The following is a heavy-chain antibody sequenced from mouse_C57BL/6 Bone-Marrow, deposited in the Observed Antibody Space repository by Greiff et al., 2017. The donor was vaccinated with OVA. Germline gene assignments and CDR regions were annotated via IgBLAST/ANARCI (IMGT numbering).Heavy chain of an antibody. CDR2: INPSSGYT. J-gene: IGHJ4*01. V-gene: IGHV1-4*01. Sequence: QVQLQQSGAELARPGASVKMYCKASGYTFTSYTMHWVKQRPGQGLEWIGYINPSSGYTKYNQKFKDKATLTADKSSSTAYMQLSSLTSEDSAVCIYYGNYNYAMDYWGQGTSVTVSS. CDR1: GYTFTSYT. D-gene: IGHD2-1*01. CDR3: YGNYNYAMDY.